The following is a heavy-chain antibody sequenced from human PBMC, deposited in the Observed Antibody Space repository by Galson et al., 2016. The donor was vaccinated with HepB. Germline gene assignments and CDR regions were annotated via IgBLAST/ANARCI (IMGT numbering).Heavy chain of an antibody. J-gene: IGHJ4*02. CDR1: GYRFPTYG. CDR2: ISANSGNT. Sequence: SVKVSCKASGYRFPTYGISWVRQAPGQGLEWLGWISANSGNTIYAQKFQDRVTMTRDTSASTVYMDLRSLRADDTAVYYCARDVQFSFDYWGQGTLVTVSS. CDR3: ARDVQFSFDY. V-gene: IGHV1-18*04. D-gene: IGHD4-11*01.